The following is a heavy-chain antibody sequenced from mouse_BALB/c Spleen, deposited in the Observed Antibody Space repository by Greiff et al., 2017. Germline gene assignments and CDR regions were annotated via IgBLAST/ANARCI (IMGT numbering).Heavy chain of an antibody. D-gene: IGHD2-1*01. CDR1: GYSITSDYA. J-gene: IGHJ4*01. Sequence: VQLKESGPGLVKPSQSLSLTCTVTGYSITSDYAWNWIRQFPGNKLEWMGYISYSGSTSYNPSLKSRISITRDTSKNQFFLQLNSVTTEDTATYYCAREGDYGKGDYYAMDYWGQGTSVTVSS. V-gene: IGHV3-2*02. CDR3: AREGDYGKGDYYAMDY. CDR2: ISYSGST.